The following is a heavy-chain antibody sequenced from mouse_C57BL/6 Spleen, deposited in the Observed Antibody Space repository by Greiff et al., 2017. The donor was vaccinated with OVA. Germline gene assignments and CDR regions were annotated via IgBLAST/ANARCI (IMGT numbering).Heavy chain of an antibody. CDR1: GYTFTSYW. J-gene: IGHJ1*03. V-gene: IGHV1-69*01. CDR3: ARHSNYGYFDV. Sequence: QVQLKQPGAELVMPGASVKLSCKASGYTFTSYWMHWVKQRPGQGLEWIGEIDPSDSYTNYNQKFKGKSTLTVDKSSSTAYMQLSSLTSEDSAVYYGARHSNYGYFDVWGTGTTVTVSS. CDR2: IDPSDSYT. D-gene: IGHD2-5*01.